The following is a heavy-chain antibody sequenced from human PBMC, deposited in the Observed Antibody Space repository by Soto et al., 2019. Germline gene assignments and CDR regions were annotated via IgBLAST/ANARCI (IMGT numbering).Heavy chain of an antibody. J-gene: IGHJ4*02. CDR3: AHRVLRTVFGLVTTTAIYFDF. V-gene: IGHV2-5*02. Sequence: QITLNESGPTVVRPTETLTLTCRVSGFSLTTRGVGVGWIRQSPGKAPEWLALIYWDDDKRYSASLESRLTITTDTSKNQVVLTVSDLDPTDTATYYCAHRVLRTVFGLVTTTAIYFDFWGQGTPVAVSS. CDR2: IYWDDDK. D-gene: IGHD3-3*01. CDR1: GFSLTTRGVG.